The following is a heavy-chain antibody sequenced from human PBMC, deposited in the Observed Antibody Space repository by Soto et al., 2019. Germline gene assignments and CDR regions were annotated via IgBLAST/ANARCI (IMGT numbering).Heavy chain of an antibody. CDR1: GYSFSDYG. J-gene: IGHJ6*02. CDR3: ARYGYSSGWYLGTGMDV. Sequence: QVQLVQSGAEVKKPGASLKVSCQASGYSFSDYGIAWVRQAPGHGLAWVGWISTYNGNTNDAQKFQGRVTMTTDTSANTAYMELRSLRSDDTAMYYCARYGYSSGWYLGTGMDVWGQGTPVTVSS. CDR2: ISTYNGNT. V-gene: IGHV1-18*04. D-gene: IGHD6-19*01.